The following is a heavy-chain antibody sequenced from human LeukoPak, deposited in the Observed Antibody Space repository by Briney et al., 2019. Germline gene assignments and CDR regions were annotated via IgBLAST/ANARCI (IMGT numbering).Heavy chain of an antibody. CDR1: GGSVSNYY. Sequence: PSETLSLTCTVFGGSVSNYYWSWIRQPPEKGLEWVAFMYYTGSPKYNPSLQSRVTISVDTSKNQLSLRLSSVTAADTAVYYCARQGDHNWFDPWGQGTLVTVSS. D-gene: IGHD3-16*01. CDR3: ARQGDHNWFDP. V-gene: IGHV4-59*08. CDR2: MYYTGSP. J-gene: IGHJ5*02.